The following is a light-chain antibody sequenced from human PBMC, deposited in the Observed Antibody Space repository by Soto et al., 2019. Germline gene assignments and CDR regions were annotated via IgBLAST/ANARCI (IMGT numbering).Light chain of an antibody. CDR3: QQYNDYPYT. CDR2: DAS. J-gene: IGKJ2*01. Sequence: DIQVTQSPSTLSASVGDRVIIACRASQTADKWVAWYQQKPGKAPNVLIYDASRLESGVPSRFIGSGSGTPFTLTISNLQPDDFATYYCQQYNDYPYTFGQGTKVEI. CDR1: QTADKW. V-gene: IGKV1-5*01.